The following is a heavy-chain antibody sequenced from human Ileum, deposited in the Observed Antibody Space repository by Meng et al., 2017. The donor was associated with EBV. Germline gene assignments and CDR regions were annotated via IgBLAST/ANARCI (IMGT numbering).Heavy chain of an antibody. V-gene: IGHV4-39*01. D-gene: IGHD3-10*01. Sequence: QLQLQESGPGLVKPSETLSLTCTVSGGSISSSNYYWDWIRQPPGKGLEWIGAIYHSGSTSYNPSLQSRVTMFVDTSKNQFSLMLTSVTATDTAVYYCARRRGGSGRDCWGQGTRVTVAS. J-gene: IGHJ4*02. CDR3: ARRRGGSGRDC. CDR2: IYHSGST. CDR1: GGSISSSNYY.